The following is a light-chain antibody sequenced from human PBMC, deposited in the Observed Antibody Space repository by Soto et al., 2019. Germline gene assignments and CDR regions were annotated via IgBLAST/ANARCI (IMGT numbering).Light chain of an antibody. CDR1: SSDVGGSIY. CDR2: DV. CDR3: NSYTSSGMVV. V-gene: IGLV2-14*01. J-gene: IGLJ3*02. Sequence: QSVLTQPASVSGWPGQSITIYCTGTSSDVGGSIYVSWYQLSPGKAPKLLIYDVDRPSGVSNRFSGSKSGNTASLTISGLQAEDEADYYCNSYTSSGMVVFGGGTKLTVL.